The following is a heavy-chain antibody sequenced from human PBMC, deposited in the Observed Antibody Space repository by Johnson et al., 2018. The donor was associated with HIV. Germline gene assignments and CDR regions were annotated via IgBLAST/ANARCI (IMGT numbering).Heavy chain of an antibody. D-gene: IGHD3-3*01. V-gene: IGHV3-33*03. J-gene: IGHJ3*02. CDR1: GLSFSNFG. CDR3: AKGSRSRALYDCWSGVPDAFDI. CDR2: ISFDGNLK. Sequence: VQLVESVGGVVQPGKSLTLSCVGSGLSFSNFGIHWVRQAPGKGPEWVAVISFDGNLKKYADSVKGRFTISRDNSKNTLYLQMNSLRAEETAVYYCAKGSRSRALYDCWSGVPDAFDIWGQGTMVTVSS.